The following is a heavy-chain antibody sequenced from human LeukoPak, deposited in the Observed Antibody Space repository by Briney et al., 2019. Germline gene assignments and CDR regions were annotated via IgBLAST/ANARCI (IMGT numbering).Heavy chain of an antibody. CDR3: ATTNDGGGYQWGDFFDF. V-gene: IGHV1-69*04. CDR1: GGTSNSHA. D-gene: IGHD3-22*01. Sequence: SVKVSCKASGGTSNSHAISWVRQAPGQGLEWMGRIIPNLGTTNRAQNFQDSVTLTADKSTNTAYMELSSLTSDDTAVYYCATTNDGGGYQWGDFFDFWGQGTLVTVSS. J-gene: IGHJ4*02. CDR2: IIPNLGTT.